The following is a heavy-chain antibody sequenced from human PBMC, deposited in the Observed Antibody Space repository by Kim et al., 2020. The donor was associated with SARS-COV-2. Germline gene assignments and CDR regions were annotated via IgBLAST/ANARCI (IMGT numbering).Heavy chain of an antibody. Sequence: GGSLRLSCAASGFTFSSYGMHWVRQAPGKGLEWVAVISYDGSNKYYADSVKGRFTISRDNSKNTLYLQMNSLRAEDTAVYYCAKLLPSPMTTVTTDLHYDAFDIWGQGTMVTVSS. J-gene: IGHJ3*02. CDR3: AKLLPSPMTTVTTDLHYDAFDI. CDR2: ISYDGSNK. D-gene: IGHD4-17*01. CDR1: GFTFSSYG. V-gene: IGHV3-30*18.